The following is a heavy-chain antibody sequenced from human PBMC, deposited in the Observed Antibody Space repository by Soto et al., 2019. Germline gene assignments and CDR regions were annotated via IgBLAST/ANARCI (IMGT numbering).Heavy chain of an antibody. V-gene: IGHV4-34*01. CDR3: AEDGIRDVRSVSAFLLNRSSDL. Sequence: PGKGLAWIGEINHSGSTNYNPSLKSRVTISVDTSKNQFSLKLSSVTAADTVFFFQAEDGIRDVRSVSAFLLNRSSDL. D-gene: IGHD3-10*02. J-gene: IGHJ2*01. CDR2: INHSGST.